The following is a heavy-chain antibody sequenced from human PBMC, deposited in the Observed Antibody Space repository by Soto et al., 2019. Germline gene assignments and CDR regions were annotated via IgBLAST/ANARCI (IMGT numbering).Heavy chain of an antibody. J-gene: IGHJ1*01. CDR3: ARDTLGSCKGGPCYRFQH. CDR1: GLTFSSYG. V-gene: IGHV3-33*01. CDR2: MWYDGSNN. Sequence: PGGSLRLSCAASGLTFSSYGMHWVRQAPGKGLEWVAVMWYDGSNNYYADSVKGRFTISRDNSKNTLYLQMNSLRVEDTAVYYCARDTLGSCKGGPCYRFQHWGQGTLVTVSS. D-gene: IGHD2-15*01.